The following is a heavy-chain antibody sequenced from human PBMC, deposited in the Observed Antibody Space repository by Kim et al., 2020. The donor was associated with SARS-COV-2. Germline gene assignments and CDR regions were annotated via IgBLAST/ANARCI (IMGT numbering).Heavy chain of an antibody. CDR1: GGSISSGGYY. CDR3: ARVDGYYGSGYYFDY. Sequence: SETLSLTCTVSGGSISSGGYYWSWIRQHPGKGLEWIGYIYYSGSTYYNPSLKSRVTISVDTSKNQFSLKLSSVTAADTAVYYCARVDGYYGSGYYFDYWGQGTLVTVSS. D-gene: IGHD3-10*01. J-gene: IGHJ4*02. CDR2: IYYSGST. V-gene: IGHV4-31*03.